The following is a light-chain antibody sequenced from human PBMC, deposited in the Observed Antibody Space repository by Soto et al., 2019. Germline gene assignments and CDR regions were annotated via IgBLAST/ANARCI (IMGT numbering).Light chain of an antibody. Sequence: DIQMTQSPSTLSASVGDSVSINCRASQSINSLVAWYQQHPGKAPKLLIHDASSLENGVPSRFSGSGSGTGFTLTITSLQPDDFATYYCLQYDHYSTFGQGTKLEI. CDR3: LQYDHYST. CDR2: DAS. J-gene: IGKJ2*01. V-gene: IGKV1-5*01. CDR1: QSINSL.